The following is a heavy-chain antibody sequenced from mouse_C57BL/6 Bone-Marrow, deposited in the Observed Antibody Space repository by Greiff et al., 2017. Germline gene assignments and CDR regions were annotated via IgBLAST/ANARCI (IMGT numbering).Heavy chain of an antibody. CDR3: AREGLRYYYAMDY. J-gene: IGHJ4*01. V-gene: IGHV3-6*01. D-gene: IGHD1-1*01. Sequence: EVQLQESGPGLVKPSQSLSLTCSVTGYSITSGYYWNWIRQFPGNKLEWMGYISYDGSNNYNPSLKNRISITRDTSKNQFFLKLNSVTTEDTATYYCAREGLRYYYAMDYWGQGTSVTVSS. CDR2: ISYDGSN. CDR1: GYSITSGYY.